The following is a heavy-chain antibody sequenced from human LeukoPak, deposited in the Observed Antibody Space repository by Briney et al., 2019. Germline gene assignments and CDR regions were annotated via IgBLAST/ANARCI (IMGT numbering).Heavy chain of an antibody. D-gene: IGHD3-10*01. Sequence: GGSLRLSCAASGFTFSSYSMNWVRQASGKGLEWVSYISSSSSTIYYADSVKGRFTISRDNAKNSLYLQMNSLRAEDTAVYYCARLYGSGRNYYYYYYMDVWGKGTTVTISS. V-gene: IGHV3-48*01. CDR1: GFTFSSYS. CDR3: ARLYGSGRNYYYYYYMDV. CDR2: ISSSSSTI. J-gene: IGHJ6*03.